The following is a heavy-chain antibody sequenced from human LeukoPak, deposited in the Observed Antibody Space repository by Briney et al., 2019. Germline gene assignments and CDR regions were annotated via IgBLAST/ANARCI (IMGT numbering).Heavy chain of an antibody. CDR3: ARTGVRSGWYGSEYFQH. D-gene: IGHD6-19*01. J-gene: IGHJ1*01. V-gene: IGHV1-2*02. CDR1: GYTFTGYY. CDR2: INPNSGGT. Sequence: ASVKVSCKASGYTFTGYYMHWVRQAPGQGLEWMGWINPNSGGTNYAQKSQGRVTMTRDTSISTAYMELSRLRSDDTAVYYCARTGVRSGWYGSEYFQHWGQGTLVTVSS.